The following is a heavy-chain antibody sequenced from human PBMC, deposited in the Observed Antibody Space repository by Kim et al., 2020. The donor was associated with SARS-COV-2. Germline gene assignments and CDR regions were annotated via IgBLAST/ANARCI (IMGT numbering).Heavy chain of an antibody. Sequence: GGSLRLSCAASGGRVRKAWMSWVRQAPGKGLEWVGRIKSKTDGGTTDYAAPVKGRFTISRDDSKNTLYLQMNSLKTEDTAVYYCTTAAWGSYDFWSGYYLDYWGQGTLVTVSS. CDR3: TTAAWGSYDFWSGYYLDY. CDR2: IKSKTDGGTT. V-gene: IGHV3-15*01. J-gene: IGHJ4*02. D-gene: IGHD3-3*01. CDR1: GGRVRKAW.